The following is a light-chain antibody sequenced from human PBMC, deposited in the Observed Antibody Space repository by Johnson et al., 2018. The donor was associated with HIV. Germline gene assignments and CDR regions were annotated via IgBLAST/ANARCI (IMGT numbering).Light chain of an antibody. Sequence: NSYISWYQLLPGSPPKLLVFNNNERPSGIPDRFSGSNSGTSATLDITGLQTGDEADYYCGTWDSSLSAGGVFGTGTKVTVL. J-gene: IGLJ1*01. CDR1: NSY. CDR2: NNN. V-gene: IGLV1-51*01. CDR3: GTWDSSLSAGGV.